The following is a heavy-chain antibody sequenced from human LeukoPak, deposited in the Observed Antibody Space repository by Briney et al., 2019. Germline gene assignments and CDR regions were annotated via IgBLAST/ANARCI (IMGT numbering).Heavy chain of an antibody. J-gene: IGHJ4*02. D-gene: IGHD3-22*01. CDR2: INTDGSST. V-gene: IGHV3-74*01. CDR3: ARGWSGYYYDSSGYYLGY. CDR1: GFTFSSYW. Sequence: GGSLRLSCAASGFTFSSYWMHWVRQAPGKGLVWVSRINTDGSSTSYADSVKGRFTISRDNAKNTLYLQMNSLRAEDTAVYYCARGWSGYYYDSSGYYLGYWGQGTLVTVSS.